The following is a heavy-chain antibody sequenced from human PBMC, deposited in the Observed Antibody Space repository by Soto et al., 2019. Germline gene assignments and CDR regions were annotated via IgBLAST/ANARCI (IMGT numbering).Heavy chain of an antibody. CDR2: INAGNGNT. V-gene: IGHV1-3*01. J-gene: IGHJ3*02. Sequence: QVQLVQSGAELKKPGASVKVSCKASGYTFTSYAMHWVRQAPGQRLEWMGWINAGNGNTKYSQKFQGRVTITRDTSARTAYVELSSLRSEDTAVYYCARAGYCSSTSCSDAFDIWGQATMVTVSS. CDR1: GYTFTSYA. D-gene: IGHD2-2*01. CDR3: ARAGYCSSTSCSDAFDI.